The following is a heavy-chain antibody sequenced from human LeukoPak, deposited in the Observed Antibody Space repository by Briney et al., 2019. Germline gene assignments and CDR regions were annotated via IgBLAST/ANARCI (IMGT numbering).Heavy chain of an antibody. J-gene: IGHJ4*02. Sequence: PSETLSLTCAVYGGSFSGYYWSWIRQPPGKGLEWIREINHSGSTNYNPSLKSRVTISVDTSKNQFSLKLSSVTAADTAVYYCARGFIQLWPFDYRGQGTLVTVSS. CDR1: GGSFSGYY. CDR3: ARGFIQLWPFDY. CDR2: INHSGST. D-gene: IGHD5-18*01. V-gene: IGHV4-34*01.